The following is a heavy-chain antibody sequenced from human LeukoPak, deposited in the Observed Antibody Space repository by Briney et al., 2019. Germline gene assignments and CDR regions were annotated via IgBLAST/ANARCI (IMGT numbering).Heavy chain of an antibody. Sequence: GGSLRLSCAASGFTFSSYWMHWVRQAPGKGLVWVSRINSDGSSTSYADSVKGRFTISRDNAKNTLYLQMNSLRAEDTAVYYCARENGNYYGSGSYYNVLPVVPYNWFDPWGQGTLVTVSS. V-gene: IGHV3-74*01. D-gene: IGHD3-10*01. CDR1: GFTFSSYW. CDR2: INSDGSST. J-gene: IGHJ5*02. CDR3: ARENGNYYGSGSYYNVLPVVPYNWFDP.